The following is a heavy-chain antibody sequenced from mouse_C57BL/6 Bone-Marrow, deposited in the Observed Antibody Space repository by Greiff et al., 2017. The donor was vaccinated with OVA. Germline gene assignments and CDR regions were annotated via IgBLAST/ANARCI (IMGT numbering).Heavy chain of an antibody. J-gene: IGHJ3*01. Sequence: QVHVKQSGAELVRPGTSVKMSCKASGYTFTNYWIGWAKQRPGHGLEWIGDIYPGGGYTNYNEKFKGKATLTADKSSSTAYMQFSSLTSEDSAIYYCARSDGNYVWFAYWGQGTLVTVSA. CDR1: GYTFTNYW. CDR3: ARSDGNYVWFAY. CDR2: IYPGGGYT. V-gene: IGHV1-63*01. D-gene: IGHD2-1*01.